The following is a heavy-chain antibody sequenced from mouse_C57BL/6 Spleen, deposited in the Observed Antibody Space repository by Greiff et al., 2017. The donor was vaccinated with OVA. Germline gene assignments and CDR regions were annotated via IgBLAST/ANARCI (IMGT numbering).Heavy chain of an antibody. CDR1: GFTFSSYG. V-gene: IGHV5-6*02. J-gene: IGHJ2*01. CDR3: ARHDTTALDD. D-gene: IGHD1-2*01. CDR2: ISSGGSYT. Sequence: DVKLVESGGDLVKPGGSLKLSCAASGFTFSSYGMSWVRQTPDKRLEWVATISSGGSYTYYPDSVKGRFTISRDNAKNTLYLQMSSLKSEDTAMYYCARHDTTALDDWGQGTTLTVSS.